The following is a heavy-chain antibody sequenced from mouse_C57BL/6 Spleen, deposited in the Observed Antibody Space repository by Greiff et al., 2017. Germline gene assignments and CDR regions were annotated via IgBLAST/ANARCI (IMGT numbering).Heavy chain of an antibody. CDR2: INSDGGST. CDR1: EYEFPSHD. V-gene: IGHV5-2*03. D-gene: IGHD1-1*01. Sequence: DVMLVESGGGLVQPGESLKLSCESNEYEFPSHDMSWVRKTPEKRLELVAAINSDGGSTYYPDTMERRFIISRDNTKKTLYLQMSSLRSEDTALYYCARRDYYGHWYFDVWGTGTTVTVSS. J-gene: IGHJ1*03. CDR3: ARRDYYGHWYFDV.